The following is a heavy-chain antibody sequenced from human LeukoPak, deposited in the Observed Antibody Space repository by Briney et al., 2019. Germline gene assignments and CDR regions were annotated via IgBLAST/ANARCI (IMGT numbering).Heavy chain of an antibody. D-gene: IGHD2-15*01. J-gene: IGHJ5*02. CDR1: GGSISGGEYH. Sequence: PSETLSLTCTVSGGSISGGEYHWSWIRRPPGKGLEWIGYIYNSATYYNPSLKSRVSISEDTSNNHFSLKVNSVTAADTAVYCASYRVNEGGRGSWGQGTLVTVSS. CDR3: SYRVNEGGRGS. V-gene: IGHV4-30-4*01. CDR2: IYNSAT.